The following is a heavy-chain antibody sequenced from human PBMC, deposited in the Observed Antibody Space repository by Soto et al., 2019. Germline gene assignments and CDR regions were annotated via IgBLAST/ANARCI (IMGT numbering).Heavy chain of an antibody. Sequence: GGSLRLSCAASGFTFSSYAMHWVRQAPGKGLEWVAVISYDGSNKYYADSVKGRFTISRDNSKNTLYLQMNSLRAEDTAVYYCARDLWSEPQIFLTRYYYYGMDVWGQGTTVTVSS. CDR3: ARDLWSEPQIFLTRYYYYGMDV. J-gene: IGHJ6*02. CDR2: ISYDGSNK. V-gene: IGHV3-30-3*01. D-gene: IGHD3-9*01. CDR1: GFTFSSYA.